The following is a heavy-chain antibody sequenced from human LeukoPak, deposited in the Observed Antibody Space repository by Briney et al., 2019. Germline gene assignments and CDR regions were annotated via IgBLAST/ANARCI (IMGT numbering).Heavy chain of an antibody. Sequence: ASVKVSCKASGYTFTGYYMHWVRQAPGQGLEWMGWINPNSGGTNYAQKFQGRVTMTRDTSISTAYMELSRLRSDDTAVYYCARDPRYCSGGSCYIILGWFDPWGQGTLVTVSS. V-gene: IGHV1-2*02. D-gene: IGHD2-15*01. CDR1: GYTFTGYY. J-gene: IGHJ5*02. CDR3: ARDPRYCSGGSCYIILGWFDP. CDR2: INPNSGGT.